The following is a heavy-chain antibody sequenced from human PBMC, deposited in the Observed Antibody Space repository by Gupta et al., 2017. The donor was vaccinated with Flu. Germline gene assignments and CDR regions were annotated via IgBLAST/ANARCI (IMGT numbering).Heavy chain of an antibody. Sequence: MGWVRQAPGKGLEWVSGITGSGGSTYYTDSVKGRFTISRDNSKNTLYLQMNRLRAEDTAVYFCAKDLSTYYYILTGYTFDYWGQGTLVTVSS. D-gene: IGHD3-9*01. V-gene: IGHV3-23*01. CDR2: ITGSGGST. J-gene: IGHJ4*02. CDR3: AKDLSTYYYILTGYTFDY.